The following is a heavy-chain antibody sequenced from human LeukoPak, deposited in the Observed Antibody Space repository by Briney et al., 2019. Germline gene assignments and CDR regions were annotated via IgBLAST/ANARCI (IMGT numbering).Heavy chain of an antibody. CDR1: GYSFTSYW. D-gene: IGHD3-10*01. CDR2: IDPSDSYT. Sequence: GESLKISCKGSGYSFTSYWISWVRQMPGKGLERMGRIDPSDSYTNYSPSFQGHVTISADKSISTAYLQWSSLKASDTAMYYCARLVVRGVIEDYYGMDVWGKGTTVTVSS. CDR3: ARLVVRGVIEDYYGMDV. V-gene: IGHV5-10-1*01. J-gene: IGHJ6*04.